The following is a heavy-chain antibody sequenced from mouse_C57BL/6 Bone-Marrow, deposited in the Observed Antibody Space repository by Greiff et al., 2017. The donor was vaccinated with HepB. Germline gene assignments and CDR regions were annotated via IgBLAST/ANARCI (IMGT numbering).Heavy chain of an antibody. V-gene: IGHV1-19*01. Sequence: DVQLQESGPVLVKPGASVKMSCKASGYTFTDYYMNWVKQSHGKSLEWIGVINPYNGGTSYNQKFKGKATLTVDKSSSTAYMELNSLTSEDSAVYYCARYYYGSSYGYWGQGTTLTVSS. D-gene: IGHD1-1*01. J-gene: IGHJ2*01. CDR1: GYTFTDYY. CDR2: INPYNGGT. CDR3: ARYYYGSSYGY.